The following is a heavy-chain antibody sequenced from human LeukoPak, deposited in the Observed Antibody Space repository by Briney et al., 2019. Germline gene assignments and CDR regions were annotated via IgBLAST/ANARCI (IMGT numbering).Heavy chain of an antibody. D-gene: IGHD3-9*01. J-gene: IGHJ4*02. V-gene: IGHV1-3*01. CDR3: ARGRYDILTGYRYFDY. Sequence: ASVKVSCKASGYTFTSYAMHWVRQAPGQRLEWMGWINAGNGNTKYSQKFQGRVTITRDTSASTAYMELSSLRSEDTAVYYCARGRYDILTGYRYFDYWGQGTLVTVSS. CDR1: GYTFTSYA. CDR2: INAGNGNT.